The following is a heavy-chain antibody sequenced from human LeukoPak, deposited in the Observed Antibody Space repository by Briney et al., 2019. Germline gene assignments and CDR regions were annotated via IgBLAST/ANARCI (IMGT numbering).Heavy chain of an antibody. CDR2: ISYDGSNK. Sequence: PGGSLRLSCAASGFTFSTYGMHWVRQSPGKGLDWVAVISYDGSNKYYADSVKGRFTISRDNSKNTLYLQMNSLRVEDTAVYYCVRAQKPWIQPLDYWGQGTLVTVSS. D-gene: IGHD5-18*01. CDR3: VRAQKPWIQPLDY. CDR1: GFTFSTYG. V-gene: IGHV3-30*19. J-gene: IGHJ4*02.